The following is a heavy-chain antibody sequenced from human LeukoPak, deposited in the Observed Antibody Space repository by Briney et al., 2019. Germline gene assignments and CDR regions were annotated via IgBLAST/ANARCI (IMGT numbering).Heavy chain of an antibody. J-gene: IGHJ4*02. Sequence: SETLSLTCTVSGGSISSYYWSWIRQPPGKGLEWIGYIYYSGSTNYNPSLKSRVTISVDTSKNQFSLKLSSVTAADTAVYYSASFSSGWPYYFDYWGQGTLVTVSS. CDR3: ASFSSGWPYYFDY. CDR2: IYYSGST. V-gene: IGHV4-59*08. D-gene: IGHD6-19*01. CDR1: GGSISSYY.